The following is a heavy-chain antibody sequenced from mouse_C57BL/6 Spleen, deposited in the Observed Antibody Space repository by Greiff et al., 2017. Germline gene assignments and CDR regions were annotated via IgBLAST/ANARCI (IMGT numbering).Heavy chain of an antibody. J-gene: IGHJ2*01. CDR3: ARMEYYGSSYGFDY. Sequence: QVQLQQPGAELVRPGSSVKLSCKASGYTFTSYWMHWVKQRPIQGLEWIGNIDPSDSETHYNQKFKDKATLTVDKSSSTAYMQLSSLTSEDSAVYYCARMEYYGSSYGFDYWGQGTTLTVSP. CDR1: GYTFTSYW. D-gene: IGHD1-1*01. CDR2: IDPSDSET. V-gene: IGHV1-52*01.